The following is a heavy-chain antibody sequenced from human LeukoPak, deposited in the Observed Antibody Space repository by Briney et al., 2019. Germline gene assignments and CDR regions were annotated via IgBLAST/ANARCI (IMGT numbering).Heavy chain of an antibody. V-gene: IGHV3-73*01. CDR2: IRSKANSYAT. J-gene: IGHJ5*02. CDR1: GFTFSGSA. CDR3: TRHVEYSSSRLDWFDP. Sequence: GGSLRLSCAASGFTFSGSAMHWVRQASGKGLEWVGRIRSKANSYATAYAASVKGRFTISRDDSKNTAYLQMSSLKTEDTAVYYCTRHVEYSSSRLDWFDPWGQGTLVTVSS. D-gene: IGHD6-6*01.